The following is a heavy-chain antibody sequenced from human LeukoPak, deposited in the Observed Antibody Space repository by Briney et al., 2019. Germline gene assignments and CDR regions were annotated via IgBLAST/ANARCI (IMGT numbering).Heavy chain of an antibody. J-gene: IGHJ4*02. CDR3: AKDLHILTGYYTKVGCYFDY. Sequence: PGGSLRLSCAASGFTFSSYAMSWVRQAPGKGLEWVSAISGSGGSTYYADSEKGRFTISRDNSKNTLYLQMNSLRAEDTAVYYCAKDLHILTGYYTKVGCYFDYWGQGTLVTVSS. D-gene: IGHD3-9*01. CDR2: ISGSGGST. CDR1: GFTFSSYA. V-gene: IGHV3-23*01.